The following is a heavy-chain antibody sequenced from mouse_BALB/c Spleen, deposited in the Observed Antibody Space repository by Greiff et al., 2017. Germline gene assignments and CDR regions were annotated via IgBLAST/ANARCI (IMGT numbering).Heavy chain of an antibody. Sequence: EVKLVESGGGLVQPGGSMKLSCVASGFTFSNYWMNWVRQSPEKGLEWVAEIRLKSNNYATHYAESVKGRFTISRDDSKSSVYLQMNNLRAEDTGIYYCTIIYDGYPYAMDYWGQGTSVTVSS. CDR2: IRLKSNNYAT. D-gene: IGHD2-3*01. V-gene: IGHV6-6*02. J-gene: IGHJ4*01. CDR1: GFTFSNYW. CDR3: TIIYDGYPYAMDY.